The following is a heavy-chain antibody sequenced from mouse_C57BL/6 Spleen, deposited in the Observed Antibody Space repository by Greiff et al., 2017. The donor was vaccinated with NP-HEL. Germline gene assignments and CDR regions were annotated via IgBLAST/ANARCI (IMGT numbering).Heavy chain of an antibody. Sequence: QVQLQQSGAELVMPGASVKLSCKASGYTFTSYWMHWVKQRPGQGLEWIGEIDPSDSYTNYNQKFKGKSTLTVDKSSSTAYMQLSSLTSEDSAVYYCARLGHYPWFAYWGQGTLVTVSA. CDR3: ARLGHYPWFAY. V-gene: IGHV1-69*01. D-gene: IGHD1-1*02. CDR1: GYTFTSYW. CDR2: IDPSDSYT. J-gene: IGHJ3*01.